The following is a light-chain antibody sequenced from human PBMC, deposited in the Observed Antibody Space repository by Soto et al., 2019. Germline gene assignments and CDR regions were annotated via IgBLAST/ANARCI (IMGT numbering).Light chain of an antibody. J-gene: IGKJ1*01. V-gene: IGKV4-1*01. CDR3: QQYYSTPPWT. CDR2: WAS. Sequence: DIVMTQSPDSLAVSLGERATLNCKSSQSVLFSNNKNYLSWHQHKPGQPPKLLIYWASTRESGVPDRFSGSGSGTDFTLTISSLQAEDVAVYYCQQYYSTPPWTFGQGTKVDIK. CDR1: QSVLFSNNKNY.